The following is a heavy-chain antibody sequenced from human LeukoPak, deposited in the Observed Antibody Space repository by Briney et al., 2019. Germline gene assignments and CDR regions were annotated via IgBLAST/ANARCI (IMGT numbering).Heavy chain of an antibody. V-gene: IGHV3-48*02. D-gene: IGHD1-26*01. J-gene: IGHJ6*03. Sequence: GGSLRLSCAASGFTFSDYGMNWVRQAPGKGLEWASYISSGTSNIYYADSVKGRFTISRDNAKNSLYLQMNSLRDEDTAVYYCASGMRNSFYYYMDVWGKGTTVTVSS. CDR3: ASGMRNSFYYYMDV. CDR1: GFTFSDYG. CDR2: ISSGTSNI.